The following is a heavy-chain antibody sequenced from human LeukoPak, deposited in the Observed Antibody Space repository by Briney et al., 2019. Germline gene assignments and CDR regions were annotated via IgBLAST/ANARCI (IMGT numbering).Heavy chain of an antibody. D-gene: IGHD6-13*01. J-gene: IGHJ4*02. CDR2: ISSSSSYI. Sequence: GGSLRLSCAASGFTFSSYSMNWVRQAPGKGLEWVSSISSSSSYIYYADSVKGRFTISRDNAKNSLYLQMNSLRAEDTAVYYCARNPAAGGYYFDYWGQGTLVPVSS. CDR3: ARNPAAGGYYFDY. CDR1: GFTFSSYS. V-gene: IGHV3-21*01.